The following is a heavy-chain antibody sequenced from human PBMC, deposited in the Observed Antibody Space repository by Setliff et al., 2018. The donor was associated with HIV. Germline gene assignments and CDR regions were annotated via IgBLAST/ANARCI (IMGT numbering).Heavy chain of an antibody. CDR1: GYTFINSD. CDR2: MNPKSGNT. V-gene: IGHV1-8*02. D-gene: IGHD3-3*01. CDR3: ARGHLDYDYWEDILGNWFDP. J-gene: IGHJ5*02. Sequence: ASVKVSCNASGYTFINSDINWVRQAPGQGLEWMGWMNPKSGNTGYAQKFQGRVTMTSNTFIGTAYMELNSLTSDDTAVYYCARGHLDYDYWEDILGNWFDPWGQGTLVTVSS.